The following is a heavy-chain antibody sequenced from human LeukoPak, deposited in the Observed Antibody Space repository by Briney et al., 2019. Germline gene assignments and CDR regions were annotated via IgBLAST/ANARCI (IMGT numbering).Heavy chain of an antibody. V-gene: IGHV3-72*01. CDR2: STKRGNNYNT. Sequence: GGSLRLSCAVSGFSFSDHFMDWVRQAPGKGLEWVGRSTKRGNNYNTHYAASVKDRFTVSRDDSDNSLYLQMNSLKTEDTAVYYCSRARMGDGYNYVWGQGTLVTVSS. J-gene: IGHJ4*02. D-gene: IGHD5-18*01. CDR3: SRARMGDGYNYV. CDR1: GFSFSDHF.